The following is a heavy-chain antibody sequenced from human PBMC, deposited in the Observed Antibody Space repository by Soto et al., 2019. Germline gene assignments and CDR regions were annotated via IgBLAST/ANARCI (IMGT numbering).Heavy chain of an antibody. J-gene: IGHJ4*02. V-gene: IGHV4-59*01. D-gene: IGHD5-12*01. CDR1: GGSISSYY. CDR3: ARSRTRDGYNTD. Sequence: PSETLSLTCTVSGGSISSYYWRWIRQPPGKGLEWIGYIYYSGSTNYNPSLKSRVTISVDTSKNQFSLKLSSVTAADTAVYYCARSRTRDGYNTDWGQGTLVTVSS. CDR2: IYYSGST.